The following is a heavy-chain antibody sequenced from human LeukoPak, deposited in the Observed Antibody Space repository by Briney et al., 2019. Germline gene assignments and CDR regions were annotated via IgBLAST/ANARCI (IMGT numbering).Heavy chain of an antibody. Sequence: GSLRLSCAASGFTFSSYSMNWVRQAPGKGLEWVSSISSSSSYIYYADSVKGRFTISRDNAKNSLYLQMNSLRAEDTAVYYCARGVGSRWTLFDYWGQGTLVTVSS. D-gene: IGHD6-13*01. V-gene: IGHV3-21*01. CDR1: GFTFSSYS. J-gene: IGHJ4*02. CDR3: ARGVGSRWTLFDY. CDR2: ISSSSSYI.